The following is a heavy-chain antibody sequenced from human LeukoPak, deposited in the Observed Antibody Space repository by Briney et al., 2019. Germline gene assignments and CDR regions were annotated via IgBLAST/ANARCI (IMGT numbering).Heavy chain of an antibody. CDR1: GFTFSSYW. D-gene: IGHD3-22*01. CDR3: ARDRSDFYYDSSGYYTRFDY. V-gene: IGHV3-7*01. Sequence: PGGSLRLSCAASGFTFSSYWMSWVRQAPGKGLEWVANIKQDGSEKYYVDSVKGRFTISRDNAKNSLYLQMNSLRAEDTAVYYCARDRSDFYYDSSGYYTRFDYWGQVTLVTVSS. J-gene: IGHJ4*02. CDR2: IKQDGSEK.